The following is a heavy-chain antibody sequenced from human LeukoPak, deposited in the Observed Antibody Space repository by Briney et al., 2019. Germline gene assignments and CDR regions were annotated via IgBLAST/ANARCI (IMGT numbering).Heavy chain of an antibody. J-gene: IGHJ4*02. D-gene: IGHD6-13*01. Sequence: GGSLRLSCAASGFTVSSFAMSWVRQAPGKGLEWVSVFTTGANYTYYADSVKGRFTMTRDDSKNTIFLQLNNVRADDTAVYFCAKAQGAWYYFDSWGQGTLVTVSS. CDR2: FTTGANYT. CDR3: AKAQGAWYYFDS. V-gene: IGHV3-23*03. CDR1: GFTVSSFA.